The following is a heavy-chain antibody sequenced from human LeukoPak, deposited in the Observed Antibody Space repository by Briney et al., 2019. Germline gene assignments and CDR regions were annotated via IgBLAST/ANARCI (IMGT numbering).Heavy chain of an antibody. D-gene: IGHD3-22*01. V-gene: IGHV5-51*01. Sequence: HGESLKISCKGSGYSFTSYWIGWVRQMPGKGLEYMGIIYPGDSDTRYSPSFQGQVTISADKSISTAYLQWSSLKASDTAMYYCARSFYYDTSGYSKPNYFDPWGQGTLVTVSS. CDR3: ARSFYYDTSGYSKPNYFDP. CDR2: IYPGDSDT. J-gene: IGHJ5*02. CDR1: GYSFTSYW.